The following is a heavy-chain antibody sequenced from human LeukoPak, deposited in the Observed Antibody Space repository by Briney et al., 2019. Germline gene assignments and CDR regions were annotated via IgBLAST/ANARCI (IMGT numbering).Heavy chain of an antibody. CDR2: ISETGRST. Sequence: GGSLRLSCVASGFTFSTFAMNWVRQAPGKGLEWVSTISETGRSTYYADSVKGQFTISRDNSKNTLYLQMNSLRAEDTAVYYCARDRQKDAFDIWGQGTMVTVSS. V-gene: IGHV3-23*01. CDR1: GFTFSTFA. J-gene: IGHJ3*02. CDR3: ARDRQKDAFDI.